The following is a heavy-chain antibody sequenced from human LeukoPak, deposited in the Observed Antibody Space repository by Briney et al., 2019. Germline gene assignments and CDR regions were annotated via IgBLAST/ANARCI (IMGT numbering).Heavy chain of an antibody. J-gene: IGHJ6*02. D-gene: IGHD5-24*01. Sequence: GGSLRLSCAASGFTFSSYAMCWVRQAPGKGLEWVSGISGSGGSTYYLDSVKGRFTISRDNSKNTLYLQMNSLRAEDTTVYFCARDQGDGYNYYGMDVWGQGTTVTVSS. CDR3: ARDQGDGYNYYGMDV. V-gene: IGHV3-23*01. CDR1: GFTFSSYA. CDR2: ISGSGGST.